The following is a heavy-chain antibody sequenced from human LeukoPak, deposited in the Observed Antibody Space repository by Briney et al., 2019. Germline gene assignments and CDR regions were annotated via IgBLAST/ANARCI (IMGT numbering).Heavy chain of an antibody. J-gene: IGHJ6*02. CDR3: ARGSTMTPVAYYGMDV. Sequence: GGSLRLSCAASGFTFSSYAMSWVRQAPGKGLEWVAVMSNDGSNEYYADSVKGRFTISRDNSKNTLYLQMNSLRLEDTAVYYCARGSTMTPVAYYGMDVWGQGTTVTVSS. CDR1: GFTFSSYA. CDR2: MSNDGSNE. D-gene: IGHD4-17*01. V-gene: IGHV3-30-3*01.